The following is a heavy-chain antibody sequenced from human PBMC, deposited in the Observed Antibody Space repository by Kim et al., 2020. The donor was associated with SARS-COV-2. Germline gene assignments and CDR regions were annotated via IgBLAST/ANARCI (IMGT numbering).Heavy chain of an antibody. CDR1: GFTFGDYA. Sequence: GGSLRLSCAASGFTFGDYAMHWVRQAPGKGLEWVSGISWNSGSIGYADSVKGRFTISRDNAKNSLYLQMNSLRAEDTALYYCAKGGEGNSDGIPRYFDYWGQGTLVTVSS. V-gene: IGHV3-9*01. CDR2: ISWNSGSI. CDR3: AKGGEGNSDGIPRYFDY. J-gene: IGHJ4*02. D-gene: IGHD5-18*01.